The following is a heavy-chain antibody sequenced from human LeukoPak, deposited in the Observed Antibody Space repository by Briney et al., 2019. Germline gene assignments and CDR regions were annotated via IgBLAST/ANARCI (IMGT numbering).Heavy chain of an antibody. CDR2: IYDSGST. Sequence: SETLSLTCIVSGGSISSYYWSWIRQAAGKGLEWVGRIYDSGSTHHNPSLKSRVTMSLDTSKNQFSLNLNSVTAADTAVYYCARDRLYDILTGPFDCWGQGTLVTVSS. CDR1: GGSISSYY. D-gene: IGHD3-9*01. CDR3: ARDRLYDILTGPFDC. V-gene: IGHV4-4*07. J-gene: IGHJ4*02.